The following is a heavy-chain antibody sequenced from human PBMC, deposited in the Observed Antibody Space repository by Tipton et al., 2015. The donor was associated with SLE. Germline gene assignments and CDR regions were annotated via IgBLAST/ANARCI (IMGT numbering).Heavy chain of an antibody. D-gene: IGHD1-26*01. CDR3: ASLGVVGATEGVS. J-gene: IGHJ5*02. CDR1: GFSIRSGYY. CDR2: TYHSGSS. Sequence: LRLSCTVSGFSIRSGYYWGWVRQPPGMGLDWIGATYHSGSSYYNPSLKSRVTISVDPSKNQFSLKVNSVTAADTAVYYCASLGVVGATEGVSWGQGTLVTVSS. V-gene: IGHV4-38-2*02.